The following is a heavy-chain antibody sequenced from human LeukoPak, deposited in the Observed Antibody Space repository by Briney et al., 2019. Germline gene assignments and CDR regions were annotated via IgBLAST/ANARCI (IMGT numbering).Heavy chain of an antibody. V-gene: IGHV3-7*01. CDR2: IKQDGSEK. D-gene: IGHD5-18*01. CDR3: VRRRGFSHGWPVDTFDM. J-gene: IGHJ3*02. Sequence: GGSLRLSCEASGFTFSIYWMSWVRQAPGKGLEWVAYIKQDGSEKYYVDSVEGRFIMSRDNAKNSLYLQMNSLRGEDTAVYYCVRRRGFSHGWPVDTFDMWGQGTMVTVSS. CDR1: GFTFSIYW.